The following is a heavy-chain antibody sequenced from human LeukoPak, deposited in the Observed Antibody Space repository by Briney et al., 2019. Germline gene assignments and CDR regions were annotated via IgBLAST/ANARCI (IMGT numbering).Heavy chain of an antibody. Sequence: ASVKVSCKASGYTFKSYGISWVRQAPGQGLEWMGWISAYNGNTNYAQKLQGRVTMTTDTSTSTAYMELRSLRSDDTAVYYCARDGGSYDILTGYLEVDTFDIWGQGTMVTVSS. V-gene: IGHV1-18*01. D-gene: IGHD3-9*01. J-gene: IGHJ3*02. CDR3: ARDGGSYDILTGYLEVDTFDI. CDR1: GYTFKSYG. CDR2: ISAYNGNT.